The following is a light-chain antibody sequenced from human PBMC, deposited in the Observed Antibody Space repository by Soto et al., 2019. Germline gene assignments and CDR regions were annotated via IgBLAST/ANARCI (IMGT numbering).Light chain of an antibody. Sequence: DSQMTQSPSTLSASVGDRITITCRASPGISTWLAWYQQKPGKAPKLLIYKASTLESGVPSRFSGSGSGTEFTLTISSLQLDDFATYYCQQYNSYSLTFGGGTKVEIK. CDR2: KAS. CDR1: PGISTW. CDR3: QQYNSYSLT. V-gene: IGKV1-5*03. J-gene: IGKJ4*01.